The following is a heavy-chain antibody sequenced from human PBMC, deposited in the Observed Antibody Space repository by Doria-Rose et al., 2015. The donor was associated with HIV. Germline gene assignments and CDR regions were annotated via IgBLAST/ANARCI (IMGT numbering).Heavy chain of an antibody. CDR3: ARIKSSRWYHKYYFDF. Sequence: QVTLKESGPVLVKPTETLTLTCTVSGVSLSSPGMGVSWIRQPPGKALEWLANIFSYDERSYTTSLKSRLTISRATSKSQVVFTMTDMDPVDTATYYCARIKSSRWYHKYYFDFWGQGTLVIVSA. V-gene: IGHV2-26*01. CDR2: IFSYDER. J-gene: IGHJ4*02. D-gene: IGHD6-13*01. CDR1: GVSLSSPGMG.